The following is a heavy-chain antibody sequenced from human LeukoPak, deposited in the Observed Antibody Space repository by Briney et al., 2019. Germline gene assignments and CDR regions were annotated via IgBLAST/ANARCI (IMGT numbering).Heavy chain of an antibody. J-gene: IGHJ3*02. CDR2: INHSGST. CDR1: GGSFSGYY. V-gene: IGHV4-34*01. Sequence: PSETLSLTCAVYGGSFSGYYWSWLRQPPGKGLEWIGEINHSGSTNYNPSLKSRVTISVDTSKNQFSLKLSSVTAADTAVYYCASYDSSGYYYSTHPTFDIWGQGTMVTVSS. D-gene: IGHD3-22*01. CDR3: ASYDSSGYYYSTHPTFDI.